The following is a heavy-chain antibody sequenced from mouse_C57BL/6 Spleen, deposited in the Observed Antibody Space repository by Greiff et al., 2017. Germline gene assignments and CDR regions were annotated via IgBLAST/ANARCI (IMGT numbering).Heavy chain of an antibody. CDR2: INPNNGGT. J-gene: IGHJ2*01. CDR1: GYTFTDYN. V-gene: IGHV1-22*01. CDR3: ANDGYYYFDY. D-gene: IGHD2-3*01. Sequence: EVKLQESGPELVKPGASVKMSCKASGYTFTDYNMHWVKQSHGKSLEWIGYINPNNGGTSYNQKFKGKATLTVNKSSSTAYMELRSLTSEDSAVYYCANDGYYYFDYWGQGTTLTVSS.